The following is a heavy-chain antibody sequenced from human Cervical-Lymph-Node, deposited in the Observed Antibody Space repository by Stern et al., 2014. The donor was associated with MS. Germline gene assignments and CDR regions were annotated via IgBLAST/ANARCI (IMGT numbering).Heavy chain of an antibody. D-gene: IGHD5-12*01. J-gene: IGHJ3*02. CDR1: GGSIRSYY. CDR2: IYYTGST. CDR3: ARGYGATPFDI. Sequence: VQLQESAPGLVKASETLSLTCTVSGGSIRSYYWSCIRQPPGKGLEWIGYIYYTGSTNYNPSLKSRVTISVDTSKNQFSLKLSSVTAADTAVYYCARGYGATPFDIWGQGTMVTVSS. V-gene: IGHV4-59*01.